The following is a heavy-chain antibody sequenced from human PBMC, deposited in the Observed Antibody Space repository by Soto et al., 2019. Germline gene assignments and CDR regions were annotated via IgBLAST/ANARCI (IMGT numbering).Heavy chain of an antibody. J-gene: IGHJ6*02. CDR2: IYPGDSDT. Sequence: GDSLKISCQGSGYSFTSYWIGWLLQIPWTGLEWMGIIYPGDSDTRYSPSFQGQVTISADKSISTAYLQWSSLKASDTAMYYCARQMVRGPYYYYYGMEVWGQETTVTV. CDR1: GYSFTSYW. V-gene: IGHV5-51*01. CDR3: ARQMVRGPYYYYYGMEV. D-gene: IGHD3-10*01.